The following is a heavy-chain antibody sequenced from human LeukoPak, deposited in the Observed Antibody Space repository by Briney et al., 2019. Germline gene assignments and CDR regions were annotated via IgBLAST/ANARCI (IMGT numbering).Heavy chain of an antibody. Sequence: SVKVSCKTSGGTFTSYAITWVRQAPGQGLEWMGKIIPISGTTNYAQKFQGRVTFTADESTSTAYMELTSHPSEDTALYYCARKLRLRGNWFDPCGQATLVTVSS. D-gene: IGHD3-16*01. V-gene: IGHV1-69*15. CDR3: ARKLRLRGNWFDP. CDR1: GGTFTSYA. CDR2: IIPISGTT. J-gene: IGHJ5*02.